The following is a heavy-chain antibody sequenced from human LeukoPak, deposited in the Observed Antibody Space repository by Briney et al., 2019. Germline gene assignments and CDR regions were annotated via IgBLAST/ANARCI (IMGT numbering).Heavy chain of an antibody. CDR1: GFTFSSYT. CDR3: ARIYCSSTSCYYYMDV. CDR2: ISSSSIYI. Sequence: GGSLRLSCAASGFTFSSYTLNWVRQAPGKGLEWVSSISSSSIYIYYADSVKGRFTISRDNAKNSLYLQMNSLRAEDTAVYYCARIYCSSTSCYYYMDVWGKGTTVTVSS. D-gene: IGHD2-2*01. V-gene: IGHV3-21*01. J-gene: IGHJ6*03.